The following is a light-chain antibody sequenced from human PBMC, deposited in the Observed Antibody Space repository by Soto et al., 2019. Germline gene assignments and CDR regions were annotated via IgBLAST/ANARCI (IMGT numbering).Light chain of an antibody. Sequence: QSVLTQPPSVSGAPGQRVTISCTGSSSSIGAGYDVHWYHQLPGAAPKLLVSGNNNRPSGVPDRFSASKSGTSASLAITVLQTEDEAQYYCQSYDSRLTAYVFGTGTKLTVL. CDR3: QSYDSRLTAYV. CDR1: SSSIGAGYD. CDR2: GNN. V-gene: IGLV1-40*01. J-gene: IGLJ1*01.